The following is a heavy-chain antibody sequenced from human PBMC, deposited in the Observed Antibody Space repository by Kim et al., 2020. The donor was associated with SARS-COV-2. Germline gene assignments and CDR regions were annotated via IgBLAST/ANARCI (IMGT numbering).Heavy chain of an antibody. CDR3: ARVHHPLSGYYDSSEDI. V-gene: IGHV1-69*13. Sequence: SVKVSCKASGGTFSSYAISWVRQAPGQGLEWMGGIIPIFGTANYAQKFQGRVTITADESTSTAYMELSSLRSEDTAVYYCARVHHPLSGYYDSSEDIWGQGTMVTVSS. CDR2: IIPIFGTA. J-gene: IGHJ3*02. D-gene: IGHD3-22*01. CDR1: GGTFSSYA.